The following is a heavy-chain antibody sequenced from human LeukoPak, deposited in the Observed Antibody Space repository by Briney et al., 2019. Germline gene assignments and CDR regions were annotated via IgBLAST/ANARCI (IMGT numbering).Heavy chain of an antibody. CDR1: GFTFSSYW. D-gene: IGHD4-17*01. CDR2: INGDGSSA. J-gene: IGHJ3*02. V-gene: IGHV3-74*01. Sequence: GGSLRLSCAASGFTFSSYWMHWVRRAPGKRLVWVSRINGDGSSATYADSVKGRFTISRDSAKSTVYLQMNSLRAEDTAVYYCARPHHGELYAFDIWGQGTMVTVSS. CDR3: ARPHHGELYAFDI.